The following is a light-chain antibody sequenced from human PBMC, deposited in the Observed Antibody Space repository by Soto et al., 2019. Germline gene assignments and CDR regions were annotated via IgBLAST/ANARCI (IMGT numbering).Light chain of an antibody. Sequence: EIVLTQSPATLSLSPGERATLSCRASQSVGSYLAWYQHKPGQAPRLLIYGASNRATDIPGRFSGRGSGTDFPLPFSSLESGDSAVYYCQKRDKWTRTFGPGTKLEIK. CDR1: QSVGSY. CDR3: QKRDKWTRT. V-gene: IGKV3-11*01. J-gene: IGKJ2*01. CDR2: GAS.